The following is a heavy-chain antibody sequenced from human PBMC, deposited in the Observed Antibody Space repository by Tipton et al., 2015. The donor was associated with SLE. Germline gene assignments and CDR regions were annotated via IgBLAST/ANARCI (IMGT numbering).Heavy chain of an antibody. CDR1: GGSISSSGYY. D-gene: IGHD3-22*01. V-gene: IGHV4-39*07. Sequence: TLSLTCTVSGGSISSSGYYWGWIRQPPGRGLEWIGGIYFSGSTYYNPSLKRRVSMSMDTSNNQFSLRLGSMTAADTAVYYCAREGGTSGYYYALWPDLWGQGTRVTVSS. CDR3: AREGGTSGYYYALWPDL. J-gene: IGHJ5*02. CDR2: IYFSGST.